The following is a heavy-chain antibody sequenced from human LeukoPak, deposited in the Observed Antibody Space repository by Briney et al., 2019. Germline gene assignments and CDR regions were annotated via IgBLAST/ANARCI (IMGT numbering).Heavy chain of an antibody. J-gene: IGHJ4*02. D-gene: IGHD1-26*01. V-gene: IGHV1-18*01. CDR3: ARVIVGATSGDY. CDR1: GYTFTSYG. Sequence: ASVKVSCKASGYTFTSYGISWVRQAPGQGLEWMVWIIVYNGNTNYAQKLQGRVTMTTDTSTSTAYMELRSLRSDDTAVYYCARVIVGATSGDYWGQGTLVTVSS. CDR2: IIVYNGNT.